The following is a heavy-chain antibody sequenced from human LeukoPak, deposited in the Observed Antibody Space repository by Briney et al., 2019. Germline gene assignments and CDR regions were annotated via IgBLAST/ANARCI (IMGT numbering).Heavy chain of an antibody. J-gene: IGHJ4*02. CDR1: GFTFSSYE. CDR2: ISGSGSTV. V-gene: IGHV3-48*03. Sequence: GGSLRLSCAASGFTFSSYEMNWVRQAPGKGLEWVSYISGSGSTVYYADSVKGRFTISRDNAKNSLYLQMNSLRAEDTAVYYCARKYCSSTSCLIDNWGQGTLVTVSS. D-gene: IGHD2-2*01. CDR3: ARKYCSSTSCLIDN.